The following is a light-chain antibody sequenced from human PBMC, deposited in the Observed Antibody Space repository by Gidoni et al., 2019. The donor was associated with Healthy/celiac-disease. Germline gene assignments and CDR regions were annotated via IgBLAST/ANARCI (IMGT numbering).Light chain of an antibody. Sequence: SSELTQDPAVSVAFGQTVRITCQGDSLRSYYASWYQQKQGQAPVLVIYGKNNRPSGIPDRFSGSSSGNTASLTITGAQAEDEADYYCNSRDSSGNHHVVFGGGTKLTVL. CDR3: NSRDSSGNHHVV. CDR1: SLRSYY. CDR2: GKN. V-gene: IGLV3-19*01. J-gene: IGLJ2*01.